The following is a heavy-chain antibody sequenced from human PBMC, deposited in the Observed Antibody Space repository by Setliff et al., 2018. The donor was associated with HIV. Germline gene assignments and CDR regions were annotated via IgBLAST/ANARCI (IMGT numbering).Heavy chain of an antibody. Sequence: GGSLRLSCAASGFTFSSYGMHWVRQAPGKGLEWVAVIWYDGSNKYYADSVKGRFTISRDNSKNTLYLQMNSLRAEDTAVYYCARDISVSPTYYFNYWGQGALVTVSS. CDR2: IWYDGSNK. CDR1: GFTFSSYG. CDR3: ARDISVSPTYYFNY. J-gene: IGHJ4*02. V-gene: IGHV3-33*01. D-gene: IGHD1-26*01.